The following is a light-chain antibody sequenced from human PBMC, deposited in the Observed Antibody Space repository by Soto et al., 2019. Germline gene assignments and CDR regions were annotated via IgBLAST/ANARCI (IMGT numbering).Light chain of an antibody. CDR1: TSDVGRYNY. Sequence: QSVLTQPASVSGSPGQSITISCTGTTSDVGRYNYVSWYQQHPGKAPKLIIYDVSNRPSGVSNRFSGSKSGNTASLTISGLQAEDEAYYFCHSYTSTSTYVFGTGTKVTVL. V-gene: IGLV2-14*01. CDR3: HSYTSTSTYV. CDR2: DVS. J-gene: IGLJ1*01.